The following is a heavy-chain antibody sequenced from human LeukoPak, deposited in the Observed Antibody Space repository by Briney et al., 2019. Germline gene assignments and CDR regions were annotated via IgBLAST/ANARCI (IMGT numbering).Heavy chain of an antibody. CDR3: AREDGDYEVSGGWFDP. J-gene: IGHJ5*02. V-gene: IGHV1-18*01. CDR2: ISAYNGNT. CDR1: GYTFTSYG. Sequence: AASVKVSCTASGYTFTSYGISWVRQAPGQGLEWMGWISAYNGNTNYAQKLQGRVTMTTDTSTSTAYMGLRSLRSDDTAVYYCAREDGDYEVSGGWFDPWGQGTLVTVSS. D-gene: IGHD4-17*01.